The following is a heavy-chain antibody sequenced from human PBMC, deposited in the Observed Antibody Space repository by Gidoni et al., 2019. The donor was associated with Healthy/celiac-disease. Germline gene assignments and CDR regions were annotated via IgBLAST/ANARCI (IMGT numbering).Heavy chain of an antibody. V-gene: IGHV1-69*06. D-gene: IGHD2-2*01. CDR1: GGTFSSYA. CDR2: IIPIFGTA. Sequence: QVQLVQSGAEVKKPGSSVKVSCKASGGTFSSYAISWVRQAPGQGLEWMGGIIPIFGTANYAQKFQGRVTITADKSTSTAYMELSSLRSEDTAVYYCARGVGYCSSTSCHYYYYYMDVWGKGTTVTVSS. J-gene: IGHJ6*03. CDR3: ARGVGYCSSTSCHYYYYYMDV.